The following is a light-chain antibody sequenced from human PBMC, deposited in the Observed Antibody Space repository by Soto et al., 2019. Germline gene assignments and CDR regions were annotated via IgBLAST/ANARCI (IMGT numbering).Light chain of an antibody. Sequence: EIMMTQSPATLSVSPGERATLSCRASQSVSSNLAWYQQKPGQAPRLLIYGASTGATGLPARFSGSGSGTDFTLTIGRLEPEDFAVYYCQQYAISRTFGQGTKVDIK. J-gene: IGKJ1*01. CDR1: QSVSSN. CDR2: GAS. V-gene: IGKV3-15*01. CDR3: QQYAISRT.